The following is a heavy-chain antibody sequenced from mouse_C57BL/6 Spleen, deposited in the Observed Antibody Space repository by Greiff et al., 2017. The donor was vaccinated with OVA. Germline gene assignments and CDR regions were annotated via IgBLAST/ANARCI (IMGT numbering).Heavy chain of an antibody. V-gene: IGHV1-82*01. CDR1: GYAFSSSW. J-gene: IGHJ1*03. CDR3: ASPYYSNYGYFDV. Sequence: VQGVESGPELVKPGASVKISCKASGYAFSSSWMNWVKQRPGKGLEWIGRIYPGDGDTNYNGKFKGKATLTADKSSSTAYMQLSSLTSEDSAVYFCASPYYSNYGYFDVWGTGTTVTVSS. D-gene: IGHD2-5*01. CDR2: IYPGDGDT.